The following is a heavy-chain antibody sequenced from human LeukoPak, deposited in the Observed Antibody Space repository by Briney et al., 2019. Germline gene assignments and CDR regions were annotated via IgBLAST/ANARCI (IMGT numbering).Heavy chain of an antibody. CDR1: GYTFTDYY. CDR3: ATPSRGYFYGIDV. J-gene: IGHJ6*02. D-gene: IGHD1-26*01. CDR2: INPKSGGT. V-gene: IGHV1-2*02. Sequence: ASVKVSCKASGYTFTDYYLHWVRQAPGQGLEWMGWINPKSGGTNYEQKFQGRVTMTRDTSITTAYMELSSLTSDDTAVYYSATPSRGYFYGIDVWGQGTTVTVSS.